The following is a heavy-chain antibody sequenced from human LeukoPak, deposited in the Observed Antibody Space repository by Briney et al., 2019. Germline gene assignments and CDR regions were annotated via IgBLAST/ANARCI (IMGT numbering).Heavy chain of an antibody. D-gene: IGHD6-6*01. Sequence: GASVKVSCKASGYTFTGYYMHWVRQAPGQGLEWMGWINPNSGGTNYAQKFQGRVTMTRDTSISTAYMELSRLRSDDTAVYYCARGRGLLGSSSPGDYWGQGTLVTVSS. V-gene: IGHV1-2*02. CDR1: GYTFTGYY. CDR2: INPNSGGT. CDR3: ARGRGLLGSSSPGDY. J-gene: IGHJ4*02.